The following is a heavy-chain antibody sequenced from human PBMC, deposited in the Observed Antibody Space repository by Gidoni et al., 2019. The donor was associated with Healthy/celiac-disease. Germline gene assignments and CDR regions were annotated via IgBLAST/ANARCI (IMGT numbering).Heavy chain of an antibody. CDR1: GSTFTSYD. V-gene: IGHV1-8*01. J-gene: IGHJ6*02. Sequence: QVQLVQSVAEVKKPAASVKVSCMASGSTFTSYDINWVRQATGQGLEWMGWMNPNSGNTGYAQKFQGRVTMTRNTSISTAYMELSSLRSEDTAVYYCARGLGFGELFEYYYGMDVWGQGTTVTVSS. CDR3: ARGLGFGELFEYYYGMDV. D-gene: IGHD3-10*01. CDR2: MNPNSGNT.